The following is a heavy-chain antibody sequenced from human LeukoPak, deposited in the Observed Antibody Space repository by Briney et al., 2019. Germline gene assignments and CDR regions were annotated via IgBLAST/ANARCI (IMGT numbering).Heavy chain of an antibody. V-gene: IGHV1-46*01. CDR2: INPSGGIT. CDR1: GYIFTSYY. CDR3: ARGVDCSSTSCYAAGDY. J-gene: IGHJ4*02. D-gene: IGHD2-2*01. Sequence: GASVKVSCKTSGYIFTSYYIHWVRQAPGQGLEWMGIINPSGGITTCAQEFQGRVTMTRDTSTSTVYMELSSLRSDDTAVYYCARGVDCSSTSCYAAGDYWGQGTLVTVSS.